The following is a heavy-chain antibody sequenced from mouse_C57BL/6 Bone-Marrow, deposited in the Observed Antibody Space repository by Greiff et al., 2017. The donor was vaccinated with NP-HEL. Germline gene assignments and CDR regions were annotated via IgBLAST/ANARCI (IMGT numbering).Heavy chain of an antibody. J-gene: IGHJ1*03. V-gene: IGHV5-4*01. Sequence: EVKVEESGGGLVKPGGSLKLSCAASGFTFSSYAMSWVRQTPEKRLEWVATISDGGSYTYYPDNVKGRFTISRDNAKNNLYLQMSHLKSEDTAMYYCARESLNWYFDVWGTGTTVTVSS. CDR1: GFTFSSYA. CDR2: ISDGGSYT. CDR3: ARESLNWYFDV. D-gene: IGHD6-2*01.